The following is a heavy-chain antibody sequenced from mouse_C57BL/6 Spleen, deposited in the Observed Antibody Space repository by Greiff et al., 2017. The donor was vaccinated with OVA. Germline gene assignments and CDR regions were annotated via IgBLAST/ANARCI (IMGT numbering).Heavy chain of an antibody. Sequence: QVQLQQPGAELVKPGASVKLSCKASGYTFTSYWMPWVKQRPGQGLEWIGMIHPNSGSTNYNEKFKSKATLTVDKSSSTAYMQLSSLTSEDSAVYYGARPLYYYAMDYWGQGTSVTVSS. CDR2: IHPNSGST. CDR3: ARPLYYYAMDY. V-gene: IGHV1-64*01. J-gene: IGHJ4*01. CDR1: GYTFTSYW.